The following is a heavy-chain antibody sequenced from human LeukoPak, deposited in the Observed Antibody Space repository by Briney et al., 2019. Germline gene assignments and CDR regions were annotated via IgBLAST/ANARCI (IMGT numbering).Heavy chain of an antibody. CDR3: AKDLNRGLPDY. V-gene: IGHV3-30*18. CDR1: GFTFSSYG. CDR2: VSYDGSK. D-gene: IGHD2-21*01. J-gene: IGHJ4*02. Sequence: GGSLRLSCAASGFTFSSYGMHWVRQAPGKGLEWVAVVSYDGSKYYSDSVKGRFTISRDNSKNTLYLQMSSLRAEDTAVYYCAKDLNRGLPDYWGQGTLVTVSS.